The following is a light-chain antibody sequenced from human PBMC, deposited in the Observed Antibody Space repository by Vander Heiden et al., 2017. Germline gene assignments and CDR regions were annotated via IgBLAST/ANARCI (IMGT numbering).Light chain of an antibody. Sequence: IQMTQSPSSLSASVGDRVTITCRARQSISSYLNWYQQKPGNAPKLLINAAASLQSGVPSRFSSSGSGTDFTLTISTLQPADFATYYCQQSYSTPGWTFGQGTKVEIK. CDR2: AAA. J-gene: IGKJ1*01. CDR3: QQSYSTPGWT. V-gene: IGKV1-39*01. CDR1: QSISSY.